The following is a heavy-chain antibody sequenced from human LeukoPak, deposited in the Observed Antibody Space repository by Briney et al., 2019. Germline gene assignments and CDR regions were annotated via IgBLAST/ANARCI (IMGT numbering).Heavy chain of an antibody. CDR2: ISGSSGTT. V-gene: IGHV3-23*01. CDR3: AKGGSFSFDI. CDR1: GFTFSTYD. D-gene: IGHD5-12*01. Sequence: PGGSLRLSCAASGFTFSTYDMSWVRQTPGKGLEWVSGISGSSGTTYYADSVKGRFTISRDNSKNTLDLQMYSLRAEDTAIYFCAKGGSFSFDIWGQGTKVTVSS. J-gene: IGHJ3*02.